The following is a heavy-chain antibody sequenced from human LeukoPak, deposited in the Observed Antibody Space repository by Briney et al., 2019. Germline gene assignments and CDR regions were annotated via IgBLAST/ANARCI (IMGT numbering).Heavy chain of an antibody. J-gene: IGHJ4*02. Sequence: GGSLRLSCAASGFTFSSYAMGWVRQAPGKGLEWVSSLSGSGGSTYYADSVKGRFTISRDNSKNTLYLEMNNLRAEDTAVYYCANSYTSSSRTPFDCWGQGTLVTVSS. CDR1: GFTFSSYA. CDR2: LSGSGGST. V-gene: IGHV3-23*01. CDR3: ANSYTSSSRTPFDC. D-gene: IGHD6-6*01.